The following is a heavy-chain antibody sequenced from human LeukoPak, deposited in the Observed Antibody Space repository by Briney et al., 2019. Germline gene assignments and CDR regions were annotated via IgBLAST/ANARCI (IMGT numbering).Heavy chain of an antibody. J-gene: IGHJ3*02. V-gene: IGHV3-15*01. CDR2: IKSKTDGGTT. CDR3: TYDVVAATVDAFDI. Sequence: PGGSLRLSCAASGFTFSNAWMSWVRQAPGKGLEWVGRIKSKTDGGTTDYAAPVKGRFTISRDDSKNTLYLQMNSLKTEDTAVYYCTYDVVAATVDAFDIWGQGTMVTVSS. CDR1: GFTFSNAW. D-gene: IGHD2-15*01.